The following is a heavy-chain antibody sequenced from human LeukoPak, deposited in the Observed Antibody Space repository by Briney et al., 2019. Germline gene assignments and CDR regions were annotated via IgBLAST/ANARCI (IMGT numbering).Heavy chain of an antibody. CDR2: ISGSGGST. V-gene: IGHV3-23*01. J-gene: IGHJ5*02. Sequence: GGSLRLSCAASGFTFSSYFMNWVRQAPGKGLEWVSAISGSGGSTYYADSVKGRFTISRDNSKNTLYLQMNSLRAEDTAVYYCAKCPFNSWYSWFDPWGQGTLVTVSS. CDR3: AKCPFNSWYSWFDP. D-gene: IGHD6-13*01. CDR1: GFTFSSYF.